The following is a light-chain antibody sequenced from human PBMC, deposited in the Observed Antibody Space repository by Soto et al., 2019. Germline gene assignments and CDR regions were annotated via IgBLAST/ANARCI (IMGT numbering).Light chain of an antibody. J-gene: IGKJ4*01. V-gene: IGKV1-39*01. Sequence: DIHMTQSPSSLSASAGDRVTITCRASQSISSYVNWYQHKPGNAPKLLIYSASTLHSGVPSRFTGSGSGTHFTLTISSLQPEDIATYYCQQSYINKLTFGGGTKVDIK. CDR3: QQSYINKLT. CDR2: SAS. CDR1: QSISSY.